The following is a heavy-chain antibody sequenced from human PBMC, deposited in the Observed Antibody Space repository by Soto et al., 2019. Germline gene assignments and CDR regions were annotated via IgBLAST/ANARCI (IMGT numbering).Heavy chain of an antibody. CDR2: IIPIFGTA. CDR1: GGTFSSYA. CDR3: ARAAGEGSRLPAYYYYGMDV. Sequence: QVQLVQSGAEVKKPGSSVKVSCKASGGTFSSYAISWVRQAPGQGLEWMGGIIPIFGTANYAQKFQGRVTITADESTSTAYMELSSLRSEDTAVYYCARAAGEGSRLPAYYYYGMDVWGQGTTVTVSS. J-gene: IGHJ6*02. D-gene: IGHD2-15*01. V-gene: IGHV1-69*01.